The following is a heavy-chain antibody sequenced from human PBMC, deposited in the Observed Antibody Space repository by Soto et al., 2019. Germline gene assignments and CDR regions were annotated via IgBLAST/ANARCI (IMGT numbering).Heavy chain of an antibody. Sequence: QVQLVQSGAEVKKPGASVKVSCKASGYTFNSYGISWVRQAPGQGLEWMGWISAYNGNTNYAQKLQGRVTMTTDTSTSTAYMELRSLRCDDTAVYYCARGIYYYDSSGYPTFYYYGMDVWGQGTTVTVSS. CDR2: ISAYNGNT. D-gene: IGHD3-22*01. J-gene: IGHJ6*02. CDR1: GYTFNSYG. CDR3: ARGIYYYDSSGYPTFYYYGMDV. V-gene: IGHV1-18*01.